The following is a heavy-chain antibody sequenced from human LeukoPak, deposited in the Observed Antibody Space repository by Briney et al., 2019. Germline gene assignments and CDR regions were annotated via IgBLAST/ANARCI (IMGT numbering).Heavy chain of an antibody. CDR2: ISSSSSTI. Sequence: GGSLRLSCAASGFTFSSYSMNWVRQAPGKGLEWVSYISSSSSTIYYADSVKGRLTISRDNAKNSLYLQMNSLRGEDTAVYYCARDLTMGKDVYWGQGTLVTVSS. CDR3: ARDLTMGKDVY. CDR1: GFTFSSYS. V-gene: IGHV3-48*01. D-gene: IGHD7-27*01. J-gene: IGHJ4*02.